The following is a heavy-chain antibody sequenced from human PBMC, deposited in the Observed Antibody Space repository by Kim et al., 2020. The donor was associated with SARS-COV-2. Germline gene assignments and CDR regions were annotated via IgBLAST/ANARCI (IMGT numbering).Heavy chain of an antibody. D-gene: IGHD1-26*01. CDR3: ARDRAKFGGSYADAFDI. V-gene: IGHV3-30*04. CDR1: GFTFSSYA. J-gene: IGHJ3*02. Sequence: GGSLRLSCAASGFTFSSYAMHWVRQAPGKGLEWVAVISYDGSNKYYADSVKGRFTISRDNSKNTLYLQMNSLRAEDTAVYYCARDRAKFGGSYADAFDIWGQGTMVTVSS. CDR2: ISYDGSNK.